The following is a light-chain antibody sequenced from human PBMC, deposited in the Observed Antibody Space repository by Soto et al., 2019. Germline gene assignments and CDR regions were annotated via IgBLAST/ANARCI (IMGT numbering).Light chain of an antibody. V-gene: IGKV1-27*01. CDR1: QGIANY. CDR2: AAS. J-gene: IGKJ1*01. Sequence: DIQMTQSPSSLSASVGDRVTISCRASQGIANYLAWYQQKPGKVPALLLYAASTLHSGFPSRFSGSGSVTDFTITISSLQPEDVASYYCQKYSSAPWTFGQGTKGEIK. CDR3: QKYSSAPWT.